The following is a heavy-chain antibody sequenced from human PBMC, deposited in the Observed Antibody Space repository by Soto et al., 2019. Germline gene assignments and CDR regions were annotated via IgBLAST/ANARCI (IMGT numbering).Heavy chain of an antibody. CDR2: INESGST. D-gene: IGHD1-1*01. J-gene: IGHJ4*02. Sequence: QVQLQQWGAGLVKPSETLSLSCAVYGQSFSGHSWAWIRQPPGKGLEWIGEINESGSTYYNPSLNRRVTISTDTSKNQFSLKLSSVGAADTAAYFCARGSGIVALPGELEDVKYDYWGQGTLVNVSS. V-gene: IGHV4-34*01. CDR1: GQSFSGHS. CDR3: ARGSGIVALPGELEDVKYDY.